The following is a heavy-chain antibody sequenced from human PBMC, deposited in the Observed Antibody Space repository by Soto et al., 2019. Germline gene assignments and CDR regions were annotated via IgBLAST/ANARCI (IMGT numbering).Heavy chain of an antibody. CDR2: IKQDGNEK. CDR3: ARSVDNYDYVWGTYRYTQYFDY. CDR1: GFTFSSYW. D-gene: IGHD3-16*02. Sequence: EVQLVESGGGLVQPGGYLRLSCAASGFTFSSYWMSWVRQAPGKGLEWVANIKQDGNEKFYVDSVKGRFTISRDNGKNSLYLQMNSLRAEDTAVYYCARSVDNYDYVWGTYRYTQYFDYWGQGTLVNVSS. J-gene: IGHJ4*02. V-gene: IGHV3-7*01.